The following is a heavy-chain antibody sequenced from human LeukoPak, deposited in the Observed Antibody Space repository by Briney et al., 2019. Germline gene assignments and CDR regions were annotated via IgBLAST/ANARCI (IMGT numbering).Heavy chain of an antibody. D-gene: IGHD5-18*01. Sequence: AASVKVSCKASGYTFTSYYMHWVRQAPGQGLEWMGIINPSGGSTSYAQKFQGRVTMTRDMSTSTVYMELSSLRSEDTAVYYCARDKSYDPWGENYYYYYMDVWGKGTTVTVSS. J-gene: IGHJ6*03. CDR1: GYTFTSYY. V-gene: IGHV1-46*01. CDR2: INPSGGST. CDR3: ARDKSYDPWGENYYYYYMDV.